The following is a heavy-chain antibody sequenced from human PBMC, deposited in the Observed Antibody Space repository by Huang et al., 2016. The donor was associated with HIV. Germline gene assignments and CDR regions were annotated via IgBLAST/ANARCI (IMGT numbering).Heavy chain of an antibody. CDR3: ARGDYYDSSGYHPGYFDY. V-gene: IGHV3-33*04. CDR2: IRNDGMKK. D-gene: IGHD3-22*01. J-gene: IGHJ4*02. CDR1: GFFLSNYG. Sequence: VQLIESGGGVVQPGKSLRLSCAPSGFFLSNYGMHWVRQAAGKGLKGVAFIRNDGMKKNYADSVRGRFTVGRDNGNNTLFLQMRSLGVDDTAVYYCARGDYYDSSGYHPGYFDYWGQGILVTVSS.